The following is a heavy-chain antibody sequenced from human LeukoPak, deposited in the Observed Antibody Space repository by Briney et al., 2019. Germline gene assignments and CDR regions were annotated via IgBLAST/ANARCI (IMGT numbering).Heavy chain of an antibody. Sequence: KPGESLNISCKSSGYSCTSYWIGWVRQMPGKGLEWMGIIYPGDSDTRYSPSFHGQVTISADNSISTAYLQWSSLQASDTAMYYCARQGCETTAYWGERALVTVSS. CDR3: ARQGCETTAY. D-gene: IGHD3-16*01. V-gene: IGHV5-51*01. CDR1: GYSCTSYW. J-gene: IGHJ4*02. CDR2: IYPGDSDT.